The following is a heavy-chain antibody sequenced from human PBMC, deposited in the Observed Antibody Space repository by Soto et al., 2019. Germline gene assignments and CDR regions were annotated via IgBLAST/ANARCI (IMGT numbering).Heavy chain of an antibody. J-gene: IGHJ5*02. CDR3: ARGSDTEYSSSWYPPDWFDP. Sequence: QVQLVQSGAEVKKPGASVKVSCKASGYTFTSYDINWVRQATGQGLEWMGWMNPNSGNTGYAQKFKGRVTMTRNTSISTDYMELSSLRSEDTAVYYCARGSDTEYSSSWYPPDWFDPWCQGTLVTVSS. CDR2: MNPNSGNT. V-gene: IGHV1-8*01. CDR1: GYTFTSYD. D-gene: IGHD6-13*01.